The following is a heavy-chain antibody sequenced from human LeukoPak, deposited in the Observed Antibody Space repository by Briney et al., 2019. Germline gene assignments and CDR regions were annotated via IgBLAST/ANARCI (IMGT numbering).Heavy chain of an antibody. CDR3: AQLNIVGATTPDY. V-gene: IGHV3-7*01. D-gene: IGHD1-26*01. J-gene: IGHJ4*02. CDR1: GFTFSSYW. CDR2: IKQDGSEK. Sequence: PGGSLRLSCAASGFTFSSYWMSWVRQAPGKGLEWVANIKQDGSEKYYVDSVKGRFTISRDNAKNSLYLQMNSLRAEDTAVYYCAQLNIVGATTPDYWGQGTLVTVSS.